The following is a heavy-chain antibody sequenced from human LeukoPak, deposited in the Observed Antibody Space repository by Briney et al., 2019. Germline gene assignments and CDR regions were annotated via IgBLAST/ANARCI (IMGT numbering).Heavy chain of an antibody. CDR3: AKRIQSAMAMGY. Sequence: GGSLRLSCAASGFTFSSYAMHWVRQAPGKGLEWVAVISYDGSNKYYADSVKGRFTTSRDNSKNTMYLQVNSLRAEDTAVYYCAKRIQSAMAMGYWGQGTRVTVSS. CDR2: ISYDGSNK. V-gene: IGHV3-30*04. CDR1: GFTFSSYA. D-gene: IGHD5-18*01. J-gene: IGHJ4*02.